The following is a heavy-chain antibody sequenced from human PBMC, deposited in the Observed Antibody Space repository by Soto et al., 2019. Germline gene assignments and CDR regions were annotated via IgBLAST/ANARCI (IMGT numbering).Heavy chain of an antibody. CDR2: ILSDASNK. J-gene: IGHJ4*02. CDR1: GFTFNNYG. Sequence: QVQLVESGGGVVQPGRSLRLSCAASGFTFNNYGMHWVRQAPGKGLEWVAFILSDASNKKYADSVKGRFTISRDDSKNTVYLEMNSVSGEDTAVYYCAKAAGGGTRSDYWGQGTLVTVSS. CDR3: AKAAGGGTRSDY. V-gene: IGHV3-30*18. D-gene: IGHD2-8*02.